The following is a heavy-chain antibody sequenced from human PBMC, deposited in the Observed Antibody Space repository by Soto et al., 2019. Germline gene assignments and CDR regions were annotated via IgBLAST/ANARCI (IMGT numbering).Heavy chain of an antibody. D-gene: IGHD2-15*01. Sequence: GGSLRLSCAASGFTFSSYAMSWVRQAPGKGLEWVSAISGSGGSTYYADSVKGRFTISRDNSKNTLYLQMNSLRAEDTAVYYCAKGNPKTDCSGGSCYPYWGQGTLVTVSS. V-gene: IGHV3-23*01. J-gene: IGHJ4*02. CDR1: GFTFSSYA. CDR2: ISGSGGST. CDR3: AKGNPKTDCSGGSCYPY.